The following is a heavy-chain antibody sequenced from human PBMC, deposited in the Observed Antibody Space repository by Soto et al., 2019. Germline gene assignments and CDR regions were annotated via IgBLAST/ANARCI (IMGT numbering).Heavy chain of an antibody. CDR2: ISISSSPI. CDR3: ARKGIVATNYYYYYYYLYV. V-gene: IGHV3-48*02. D-gene: IGHD5-12*01. J-gene: IGHJ6*03. CDR1: GFTFSSYS. Sequence: EVQLVESGGGLVQPGGSLRLSCAASGFTFSSYSMNWVRQAPGKGLEWISYISISSSPILYADSVKGRFTISRDNAKNSLYLQMNSLRDEDTAVYYCARKGIVATNYYYYYYYLYVWGKGTTVTVSS.